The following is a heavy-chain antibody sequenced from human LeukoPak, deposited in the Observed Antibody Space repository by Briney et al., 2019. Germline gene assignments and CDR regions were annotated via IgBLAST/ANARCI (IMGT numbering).Heavy chain of an antibody. D-gene: IGHD1-7*01. CDR2: IQFDDREK. V-gene: IGHV3-30*02. CDR3: AREGETIEIGKFDY. Sequence: QPGGSLRLSCAASAVTFTFSASGMHWVRQAPGKGLEWVAFIQFDDREKYYADSVKGRCTISRDNSKNTVYLQMNSLRAEDTAIYYCAREGETIEIGKFDYWGQGTLVTVSS. CDR1: AVTFTFSASG. J-gene: IGHJ4*02.